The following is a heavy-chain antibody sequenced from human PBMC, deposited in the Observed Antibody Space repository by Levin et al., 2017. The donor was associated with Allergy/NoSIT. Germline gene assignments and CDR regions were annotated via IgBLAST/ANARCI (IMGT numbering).Heavy chain of an antibody. D-gene: IGHD3-10*01. CDR3: ARDTTWFGDLFPYYFDY. J-gene: IGHJ4*02. V-gene: IGHV3-21*01. CDR1: GFTFSSYS. Sequence: GGSLRLSCAASGFTFSSYSMNWVRQAPGKGLEWVSSISGSSTYKYYADSVRGRFTISRDNAKNSLYLQMNSLRAEDTAVYYCARDTTWFGDLFPYYFDYWGQGTLATVSS. CDR2: ISGSSTYK.